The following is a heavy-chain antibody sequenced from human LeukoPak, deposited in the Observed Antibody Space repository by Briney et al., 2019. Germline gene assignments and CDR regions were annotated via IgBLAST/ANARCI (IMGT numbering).Heavy chain of an antibody. CDR3: ARDKRVLTPGLTTIYTGWWFDP. CDR1: NYPLNTHC. J-gene: IGHJ5*02. V-gene: IGHV1-18*01. D-gene: IGHD2-21*02. Sequence: GASVKVSCKASNYPLNTHCMNWVRQAPGQGLEWMGWIGADDGNTKSAQKFQGRLTMATDTSTNTAYMELRTLTSDDTAVYYCARDKRVLTPGLTTIYTGWWFDPWGQGTLVTVTS. CDR2: IGADDGNT.